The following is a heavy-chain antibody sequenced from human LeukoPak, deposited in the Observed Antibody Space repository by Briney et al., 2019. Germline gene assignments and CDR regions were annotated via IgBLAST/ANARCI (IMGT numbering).Heavy chain of an antibody. Sequence: PGGSLRLSCAASGFTFSSYGMSWVRQAPGKGLEWVSAISGSGGSTYYADSVKGRFTISRDNSKNTLYLQMNSLRAEDTAVYYCANVFPTTMIVVVPGAFDIWGQGTMVTVSS. CDR3: ANVFPTTMIVVVPGAFDI. V-gene: IGHV3-23*01. D-gene: IGHD3-22*01. J-gene: IGHJ3*02. CDR2: ISGSGGST. CDR1: GFTFSSYG.